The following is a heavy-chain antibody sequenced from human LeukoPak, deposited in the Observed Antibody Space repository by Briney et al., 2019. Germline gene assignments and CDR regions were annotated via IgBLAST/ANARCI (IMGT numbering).Heavy chain of an antibody. J-gene: IGHJ3*02. Sequence: PSETLSLTCTVSGGSISSYYWSWIRQPAGKGLEWIGRIYTSGSTNYNPSLKSRVTMSVDTSKNQFSLKLSSVTAADTAVYYCAAQRGDYDFWSGYPTYACDIWGRGTSVTVSS. CDR3: AAQRGDYDFWSGYPTYACDI. V-gene: IGHV4-4*07. CDR1: GGSISSYY. D-gene: IGHD3-3*01. CDR2: IYTSGST.